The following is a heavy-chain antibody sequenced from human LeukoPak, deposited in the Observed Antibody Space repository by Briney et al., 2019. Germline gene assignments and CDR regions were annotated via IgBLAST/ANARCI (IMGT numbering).Heavy chain of an antibody. CDR2: INHSGRT. CDR1: GGSFSGYY. D-gene: IGHD5-24*01. CDR3: ARHRSKWLQSSFDY. J-gene: IGHJ4*02. Sequence: PSETLSLTCAVCGGSFSGYYWSWIRQPPGKGLEWIGEINHSGRTNYNPSLKSRVTISVDTSKNQFSLKLNSVTAADTAVYYCARHRSKWLQSSFDYWGQGTLVTVSS. V-gene: IGHV4-34*01.